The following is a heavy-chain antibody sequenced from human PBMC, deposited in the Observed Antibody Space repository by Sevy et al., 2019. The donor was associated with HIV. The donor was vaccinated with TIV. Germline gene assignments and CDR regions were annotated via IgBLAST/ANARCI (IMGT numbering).Heavy chain of an antibody. V-gene: IGHV3-7*03. Sequence: GGSLRLSCAASGFTFSSYWMSWVRQAPGKGLEWVANIKQDGSEKYYVHSVKGRFTISRDNAKNSLYLQMNSLRAEDTAVYYCARRRGVVVPAAMDWFDPWGQGTLVTVSS. J-gene: IGHJ5*02. CDR2: IKQDGSEK. CDR3: ARRRGVVVPAAMDWFDP. CDR1: GFTFSSYW. D-gene: IGHD2-2*01.